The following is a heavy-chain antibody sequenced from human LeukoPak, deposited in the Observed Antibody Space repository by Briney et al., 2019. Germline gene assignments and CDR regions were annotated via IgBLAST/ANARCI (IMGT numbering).Heavy chain of an antibody. CDR2: IYIGGST. CDR3: AKGLLNYGDYGIDAFDI. J-gene: IGHJ3*02. CDR1: GFTVSNKY. Sequence: GGSLRLSCAASGFTVSNKYMSWVRQAPGKGLEWVSVIYIGGSTYYADSVKGRFTISRDNSKNSLYLQMNSLRTEDTALYYCAKGLLNYGDYGIDAFDIWGQGTMVTVSS. D-gene: IGHD4-17*01. V-gene: IGHV3-53*05.